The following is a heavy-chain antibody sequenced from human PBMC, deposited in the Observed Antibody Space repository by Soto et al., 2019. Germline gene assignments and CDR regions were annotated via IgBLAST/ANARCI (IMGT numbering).Heavy chain of an antibody. CDR2: ISGSGGST. D-gene: IGHD6-19*01. Sequence: GGSLRLSCGASGFTFSSYAMSWVRQAPGKGLEWVSAISGSGGSTYYADSAKGRFTISRDNSKNTLYLQMNSLRAEDTAVYYCAKVMRQWLPYDYWGQGTLVTVSS. V-gene: IGHV3-23*01. CDR1: GFTFSSYA. J-gene: IGHJ4*02. CDR3: AKVMRQWLPYDY.